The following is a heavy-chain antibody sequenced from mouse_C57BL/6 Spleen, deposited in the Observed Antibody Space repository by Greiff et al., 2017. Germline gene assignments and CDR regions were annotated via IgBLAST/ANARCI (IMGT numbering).Heavy chain of an antibody. D-gene: IGHD1-1*01. Sequence: QVQLQQSGAELVRPGASVTLSCKASGYTFTDYEMHWVKQTPVHGLEWIGAIDPETGGTAYNQKFKGKAIVTADKSSSTAYMELRSLTSEDSAVYYCTRGYRSSCLYFDGWGTGTTVTVSS. CDR1: GYTFTDYE. J-gene: IGHJ1*03. CDR3: TRGYRSSCLYFDG. V-gene: IGHV1-15*01. CDR2: IDPETGGT.